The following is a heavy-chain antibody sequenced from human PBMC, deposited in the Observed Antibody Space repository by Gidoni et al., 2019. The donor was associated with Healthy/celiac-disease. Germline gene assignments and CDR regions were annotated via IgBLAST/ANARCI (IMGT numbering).Heavy chain of an antibody. Sequence: EVQLVQSGAEVKKPGESLRISCKGSGYSFTSYWISWVRQMPGKGLEWMGRIDPSDSYTNYSPSVQGHVTISADKSISTAYLQWSSLKASDTAMYYCARHGRNLLWFGELLDFDYWGQGTLVTVSS. CDR1: GYSFTSYW. D-gene: IGHD3-10*01. CDR2: IDPSDSYT. CDR3: ARHGRNLLWFGELLDFDY. J-gene: IGHJ4*02. V-gene: IGHV5-10-1*01.